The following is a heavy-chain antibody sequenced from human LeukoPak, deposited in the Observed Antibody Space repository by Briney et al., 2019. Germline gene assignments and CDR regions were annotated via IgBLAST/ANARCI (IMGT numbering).Heavy chain of an antibody. CDR1: GFTFTSSA. J-gene: IGHJ5*02. CDR2: IVVGSGNT. CDR3: AARFSLWFGELFP. Sequence: SVKVSCKASGFTFTSSAMQWVRQARGQRLEWIGRIVVGSGNTNYAQKFQERVTITRDMSTSTAYMELSSLRSEDTAVYYCAARFSLWFGELFPWGQGTLVTVSS. V-gene: IGHV1-58*02. D-gene: IGHD3-10*01.